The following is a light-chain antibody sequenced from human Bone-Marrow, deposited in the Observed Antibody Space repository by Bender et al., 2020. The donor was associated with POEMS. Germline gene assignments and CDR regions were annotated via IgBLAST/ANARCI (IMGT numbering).Light chain of an antibody. Sequence: QSALTQPPSASGSPGQSVAISCTGTTSDVSWYQHHPGKAPKLIVFEVNKRPSGVPDRFSGSKSGNTASLTVSGLQAEDEADYYCSSYATTNVVFGGGTRLTVL. CDR2: EVN. CDR3: SSYATTNVV. CDR1: TSD. J-gene: IGLJ2*01. V-gene: IGLV2-8*01.